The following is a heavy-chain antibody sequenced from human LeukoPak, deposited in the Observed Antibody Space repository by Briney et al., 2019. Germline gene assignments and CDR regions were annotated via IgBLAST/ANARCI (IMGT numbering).Heavy chain of an antibody. CDR3: ARGGGLDA. V-gene: IGHV3-7*03. D-gene: IGHD2-15*01. Sequence: GGSLRLSCAASGFTFSSYWMNWARQAPGKGLEWVASINHNGNVNYYVDSVKGRFTISRDNAKNSLYLQMSNLRAEDTAVYFCARGGGLDAWGQGTLVTVSS. J-gene: IGHJ5*02. CDR2: INHNGNVN. CDR1: GFTFSSYW.